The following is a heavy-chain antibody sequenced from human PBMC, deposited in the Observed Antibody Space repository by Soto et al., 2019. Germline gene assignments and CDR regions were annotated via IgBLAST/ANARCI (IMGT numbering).Heavy chain of an antibody. V-gene: IGHV1-18*04. CDR3: ARSYSYGSYWYFDY. CDR2: ITVYNGNT. D-gene: IGHD5-18*01. CDR1: GYTFTKYG. J-gene: IGHJ4*02. Sequence: AAVKVSCKASGYTFTKYGVSWVRQAPGQGLEWMGWITVYNGNTHYAQNLQGGVTMTTDTSTSTAHMELWSLGSDDTAVYYCARSYSYGSYWYFDYWGQGALVTVS.